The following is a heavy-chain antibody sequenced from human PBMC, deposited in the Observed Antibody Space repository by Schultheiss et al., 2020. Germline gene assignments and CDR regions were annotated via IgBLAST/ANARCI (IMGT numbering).Heavy chain of an antibody. Sequence: SETLSLTCTVSGYSISSGYYWSWIRQPPGKGLEWIGYIYYSGSTNYNPSLKSRVTISVDTSKNQFSLKLSSVTAADTAVYYCARSPYYDFWSGYRDYYYYGMDVWGQGTTVTVSS. J-gene: IGHJ6*02. CDR3: ARSPYYDFWSGYRDYYYYGMDV. CDR2: IYYSGST. D-gene: IGHD3-3*01. CDR1: GYSISSGYY. V-gene: IGHV4-61*01.